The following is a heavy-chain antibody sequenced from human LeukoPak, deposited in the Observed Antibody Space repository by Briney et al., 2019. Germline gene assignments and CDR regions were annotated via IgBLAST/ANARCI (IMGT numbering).Heavy chain of an antibody. J-gene: IGHJ4*02. Sequence: SVKVSCKASGGTFSSYAISWVRQAPGHGLEWMGRIIPIFGTANYAQKFQGRVTITTDESTSTAYMELSSLRSEDTAVYYCAREPGYSSGWYYFDYWGQGTLVTVSS. CDR1: GGTFSSYA. D-gene: IGHD6-19*01. CDR2: IIPIFGTA. CDR3: AREPGYSSGWYYFDY. V-gene: IGHV1-69*05.